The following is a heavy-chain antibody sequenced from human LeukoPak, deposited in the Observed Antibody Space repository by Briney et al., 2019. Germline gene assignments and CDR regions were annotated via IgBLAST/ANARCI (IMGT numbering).Heavy chain of an antibody. CDR1: GGSLSSGDYY. D-gene: IGHD5-24*01. CDR3: ARDFPFRRDGYNLNYYYGMDV. V-gene: IGHV4-61*08. J-gene: IGHJ6*02. Sequence: PSQTLSLTCTVSGGSLSSGDYYWSWIRQPPGKGLEWIGYIYYSGSTNYNPSLKSRVTISVDTSKNQFSLKLSSVTAADAAVYYCARDFPFRRDGYNLNYYYGMDVWGQGTTVTVSS. CDR2: IYYSGST.